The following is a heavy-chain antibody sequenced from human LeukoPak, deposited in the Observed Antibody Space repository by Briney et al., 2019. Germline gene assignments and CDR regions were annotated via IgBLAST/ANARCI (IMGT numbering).Heavy chain of an antibody. Sequence: GGSLRLSCAASGFTFSSYSMNWVRQAPGKGLEWVSSISSSSSYIYYADSVKGRFTISRDNAENSLYLQMSSLRAEDTAVYYCARRRYGSGSYYYYGMDVWGKGTTVTVSS. V-gene: IGHV3-21*01. CDR2: ISSSSSYI. J-gene: IGHJ6*04. CDR3: ARRRYGSGSYYYYGMDV. CDR1: GFTFSSYS. D-gene: IGHD3-10*01.